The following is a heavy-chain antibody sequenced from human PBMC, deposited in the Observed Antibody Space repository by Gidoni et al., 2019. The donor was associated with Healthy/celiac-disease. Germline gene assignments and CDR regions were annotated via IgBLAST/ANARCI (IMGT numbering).Heavy chain of an antibody. CDR3: ARAHTAMGSFDY. CDR1: GLTFSSYA. J-gene: IGHJ4*02. Sequence: QVQLVESGGGVVQPGRSLRHSCAASGLTFSSYAMHWVRQAPGKGLEWVAVISYDGSNKYYADSVKGRFTISRDNSKNTLYLQMNSLRAEDTAVYYCARAHTAMGSFDYWGQGTLVTVSS. CDR2: ISYDGSNK. V-gene: IGHV3-30*04. D-gene: IGHD5-18*01.